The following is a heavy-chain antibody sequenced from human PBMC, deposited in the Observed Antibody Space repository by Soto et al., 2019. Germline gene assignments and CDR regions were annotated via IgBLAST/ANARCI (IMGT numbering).Heavy chain of an antibody. CDR1: GYSFTSYW. CDR3: ARADYYDSSGYFSGPSAFDI. CDR2: IYPGDSDT. D-gene: IGHD3-22*01. Sequence: GESLKISCKGSGYSFTSYWIGWVRQMPWKGLEWVGIIYPGDSDTRYSPSFQGQVTISADKSISTAYLQWSSLKASDTAMYYCARADYYDSSGYFSGPSAFDIWGQGTMVTVSS. V-gene: IGHV5-51*01. J-gene: IGHJ3*02.